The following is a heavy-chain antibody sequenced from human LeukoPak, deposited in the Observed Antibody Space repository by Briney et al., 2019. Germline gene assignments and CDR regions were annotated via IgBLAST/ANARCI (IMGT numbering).Heavy chain of an antibody. Sequence: GGSLRLSCAASRFTFSSYWMHWVRQAPGKGLVWVSRIKSDGSSASYADSVKGRFTISRDNAKNTLYLQMNSLRAEDTAVYYCARDLRTPSDTNIAIDYWGQGTLVTVSS. D-gene: IGHD1-14*01. CDR2: IKSDGSSA. CDR3: ARDLRTPSDTNIAIDY. CDR1: RFTFSSYW. J-gene: IGHJ4*02. V-gene: IGHV3-74*01.